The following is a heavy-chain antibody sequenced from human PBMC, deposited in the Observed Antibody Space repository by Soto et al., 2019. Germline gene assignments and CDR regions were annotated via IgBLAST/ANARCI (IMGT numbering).Heavy chain of an antibody. CDR3: ARAGYDQGGY. V-gene: IGHV1-8*01. D-gene: IGHD5-12*01. CDR2: MNPNSGNT. Sequence: QVKLVQSGAEVKKPGASVKVSCKASGYTFTSYDINWVRQATGQGLEWRGWMNPNSGNTGYAQKFQGRVTMTRNTSISTAYIDLSSLRSEDSAVYYCARAGYDQGGYWGQGSLVTVSS. CDR1: GYTFTSYD. J-gene: IGHJ4*02.